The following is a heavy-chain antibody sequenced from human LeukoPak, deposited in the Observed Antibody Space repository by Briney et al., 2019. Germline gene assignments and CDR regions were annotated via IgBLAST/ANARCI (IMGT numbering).Heavy chain of an antibody. CDR2: IYHSGSI. D-gene: IGHD6-19*01. CDR1: GGSISTGGYY. J-gene: IGHJ4*02. Sequence: SQTLSLTCSVSGGSISTGGYYWGWLRQPPGKGLEWIGSIYHSGSIYYNPSLKSRVTISVDTSKNQFSLKLSSVTAADTAVYYCARREQWPYYFDYWGQGTLVTVSS. V-gene: IGHV4-39*01. CDR3: ARREQWPYYFDY.